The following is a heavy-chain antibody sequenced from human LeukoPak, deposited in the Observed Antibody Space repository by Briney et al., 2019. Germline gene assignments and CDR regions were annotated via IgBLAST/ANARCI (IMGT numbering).Heavy chain of an antibody. J-gene: IGHJ6*03. CDR1: GGSISSSSYY. CDR3: ARGITTYDFWSGYYGYYYYMDV. Sequence: SETLSLTCTVSGGSISSSSYYWGWIRQPPGKGLEWIGSIYYSGSTYYNPSLKSRVTISVDTSKNQFSLKLSSVTAADTAVYYCARGITTYDFWSGYYGYYYYMDVWGEGTTVTVSS. CDR2: IYYSGST. D-gene: IGHD3-3*01. V-gene: IGHV4-39*07.